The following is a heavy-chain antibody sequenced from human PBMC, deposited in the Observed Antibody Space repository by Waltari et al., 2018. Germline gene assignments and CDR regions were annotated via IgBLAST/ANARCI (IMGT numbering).Heavy chain of an antibody. CDR2: FDPEDGET. Sequence: QVQLVQSGAEVKKPGASVKVSCKVSGYTLTELSMHWVRQAPGKGLEWMGGFDPEDGETIYAQKFQGRVTMTEDTSTDTAYMELSSLRSGDTAVYYCATYPAVYYYDSSGYSDWGQGTLVTVSS. V-gene: IGHV1-24*01. D-gene: IGHD3-22*01. J-gene: IGHJ4*02. CDR1: GYTLTELS. CDR3: ATYPAVYYYDSSGYSD.